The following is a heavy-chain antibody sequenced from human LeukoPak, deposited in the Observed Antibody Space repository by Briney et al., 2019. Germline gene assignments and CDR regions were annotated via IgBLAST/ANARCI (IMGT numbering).Heavy chain of an antibody. V-gene: IGHV4-34*01. CDR3: ARGGGRYYYDSSGYYPAYYYYYYMDV. Sequence: SETLSLTCTVSGGSISSYYWSWIRQPPGKGLEWIGEINHSGSTNYNPSLKSRVTISVDTSKNQFSLKLSSVTAADTAVYYCARGGGRYYYDSSGYYPAYYYYYYMDVWGKGTTVTVSS. CDR2: INHSGST. CDR1: GGSISSYY. D-gene: IGHD3-22*01. J-gene: IGHJ6*03.